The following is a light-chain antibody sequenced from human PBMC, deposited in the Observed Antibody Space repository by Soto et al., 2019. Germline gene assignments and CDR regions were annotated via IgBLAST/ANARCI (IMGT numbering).Light chain of an antibody. CDR1: NNDIGTYAL. Sequence: QSVLTQPASVSGSPGQSVTISCTGTNNDIGTYALVSWYQQHPGKAPKLIIFEVTKRPSGVSIRFSGYKSGNMAFLTISGLQAEDEADYYCSSYVRSNIIVAFGGGTQDRP. CDR2: EVT. V-gene: IGLV2-23*02. J-gene: IGLJ2*01. CDR3: SSYVRSNIIVA.